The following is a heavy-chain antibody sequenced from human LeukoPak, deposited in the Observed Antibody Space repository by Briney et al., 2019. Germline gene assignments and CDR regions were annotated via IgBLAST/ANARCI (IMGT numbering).Heavy chain of an antibody. CDR2: MSYSGIS. V-gene: IGHV4-39*07. J-gene: IGHJ4*02. CDR3: ASTDYYDSSGYCRY. Sequence: SETLSLTCTVSGGSISSRDYYWVWIRQPPGKGLEWIGSMSYSGISYYNPSLKSRVTISVDRSKNQFSLKLTSVTAADTAVYYCASTDYYDSSGYCRYWGQGTLVTVSS. D-gene: IGHD3-22*01. CDR1: GGSISSRDYY.